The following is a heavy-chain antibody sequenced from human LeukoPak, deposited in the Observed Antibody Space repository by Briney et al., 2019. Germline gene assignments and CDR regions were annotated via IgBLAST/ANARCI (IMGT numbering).Heavy chain of an antibody. CDR1: GGSISSYY. CDR2: IYYSGST. Sequence: NPSETLSLTCTVSGGSISSYYWSWIRQPPGKGLEWIGYIYYSGSTNYNPSLKSRVTISVDTSKNQFSLKLSSVTAADTAVYYCAREGGYDSSYYYYMDVWGKGTTVTVSS. D-gene: IGHD5-12*01. CDR3: AREGGYDSSYYYYMDV. V-gene: IGHV4-59*01. J-gene: IGHJ6*03.